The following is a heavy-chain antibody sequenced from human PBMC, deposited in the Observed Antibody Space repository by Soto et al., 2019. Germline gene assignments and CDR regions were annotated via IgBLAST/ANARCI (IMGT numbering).Heavy chain of an antibody. J-gene: IGHJ4*02. V-gene: IGHV4-31*03. CDR1: GGSISSGGYY. D-gene: IGHD1-1*01. CDR3: ARGGLGTGTTDY. Sequence: QVQLQESGPGLVKPSQTLSLTCTVSGGSISSGGYYWSWIRQHPGKGLEWIGYIYYSGSTYYNPSLKSRVTISVETSKNQFSLKLSSVTAADTAVYYCARGGLGTGTTDYWGQGTLVTVSS. CDR2: IYYSGST.